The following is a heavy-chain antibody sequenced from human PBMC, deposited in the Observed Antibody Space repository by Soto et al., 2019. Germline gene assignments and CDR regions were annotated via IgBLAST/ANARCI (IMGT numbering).Heavy chain of an antibody. CDR1: GFTFSSYN. V-gene: IGHV3-48*02. J-gene: IGHJ6*02. Sequence: EVQLVESGGGLVQPGGSLRLSCAASGFTFSSYNMNWVRQAPGKGLEWVSYISSSSSTKDYADSVKGRFTISRDNAKNYLYLQMNSLRDEDTAVYYCARERGSGTPHYYYYGMDVWGQGTTVTVSS. CDR2: ISSSSSTK. CDR3: ARERGSGTPHYYYYGMDV. D-gene: IGHD1-7*01.